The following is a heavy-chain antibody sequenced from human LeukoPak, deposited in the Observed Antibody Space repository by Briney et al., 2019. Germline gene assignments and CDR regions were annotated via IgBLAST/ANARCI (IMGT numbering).Heavy chain of an antibody. V-gene: IGHV4-59*01. Sequence: TSETLSLTCSVSGGSISTYYWSWIRQPPGKGLEWIGYIYYSGSTNCNPSLKSRVTMSVDTSKNQFSLNLTSVTAADTAMYYCARSYGDYLNFDYWGQGILATVSS. CDR3: ARSYGDYLNFDY. J-gene: IGHJ4*02. CDR2: IYYSGST. D-gene: IGHD4-17*01. CDR1: GGSISTYY.